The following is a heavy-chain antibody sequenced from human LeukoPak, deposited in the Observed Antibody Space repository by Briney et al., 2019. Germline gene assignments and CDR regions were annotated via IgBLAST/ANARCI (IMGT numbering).Heavy chain of an antibody. J-gene: IGHJ4*02. Sequence: ASVKVSCKASGSTFTGYYMHWVRQAPGQGLEWMGWINPNSGGTNYSQKFQGRVTMTRDTSISTAYMELSRLRSDDTAVYYCARPAPDYGDETLYFDYWGQGTLVTVSS. V-gene: IGHV1-2*02. CDR1: GSTFTGYY. D-gene: IGHD4-17*01. CDR2: INPNSGGT. CDR3: ARPAPDYGDETLYFDY.